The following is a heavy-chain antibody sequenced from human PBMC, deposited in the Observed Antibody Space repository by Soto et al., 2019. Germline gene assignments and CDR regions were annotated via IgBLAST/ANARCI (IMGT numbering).Heavy chain of an antibody. CDR2: ISGSGGST. CDR3: AKDLAYGGNSQKYYYYGMDV. CDR1: GFTFSSYA. Sequence: GGSLRLSCAASGFTFSSYAMSWVRQAPGKGLEWVSAISGSGGSTYYADSVKGRFTISRDNSKNTLYLQMNSLRAEDTAVYYCAKDLAYGGNSQKYYYYGMDVWGQGTTVTVSS. V-gene: IGHV3-23*01. J-gene: IGHJ6*02. D-gene: IGHD4-17*01.